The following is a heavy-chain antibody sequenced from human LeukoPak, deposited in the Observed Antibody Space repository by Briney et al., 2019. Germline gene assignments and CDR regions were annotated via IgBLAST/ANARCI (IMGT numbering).Heavy chain of an antibody. V-gene: IGHV4-61*01. CDR2: IYYSGST. CDR1: GGSISSGSYY. J-gene: IGHJ4*02. Sequence: SQTLSLTCTVSGGSISSGSYYWSWIRQPPGKGLVWIGYIYYSGSTNYNPSLKSRVTISVDTSKNQFSLKLSSVTAADTAVYYCAREVWTRVTFFDYWGQGTLVTVSS. CDR3: AREVWTRVTFFDY. D-gene: IGHD4-17*01.